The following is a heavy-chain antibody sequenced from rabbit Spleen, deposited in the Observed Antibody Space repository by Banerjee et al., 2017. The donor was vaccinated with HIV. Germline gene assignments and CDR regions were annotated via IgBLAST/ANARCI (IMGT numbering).Heavy chain of an antibody. D-gene: IGHD7-1*01. CDR2: IDSDSSGFT. CDR1: GVSFSGNSY. CDR3: ARFYAGYGDFGYAAM. V-gene: IGHV1S40*01. J-gene: IGHJ6*01. Sequence: QSLEESGGGLVKPGGSLTLTCIASGVSFSGNSYMCWVRQAPGKGLEWIACIDSDSSGFTYFASWANGRFTISKTSSTTVTLQMTSLTAADTATYFCARFYAGYGDFGYAAMWGPGTLVTVS.